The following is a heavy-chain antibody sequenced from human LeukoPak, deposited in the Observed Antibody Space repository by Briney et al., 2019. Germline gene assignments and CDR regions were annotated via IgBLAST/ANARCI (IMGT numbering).Heavy chain of an antibody. J-gene: IGHJ4*02. Sequence: SETLSLTCTVSGGSISSYYWSWIRQPPGKGLEWIGYIYYSGSTNYNPSLKSRVTISVDTSKNQFSLKLSSVTATDTAVYYCARSAGYYDSSGYYLDYDYWGQGTLVTVSS. CDR2: IYYSGST. D-gene: IGHD3-22*01. V-gene: IGHV4-59*01. CDR3: ARSAGYYDSSGYYLDYDY. CDR1: GGSISSYY.